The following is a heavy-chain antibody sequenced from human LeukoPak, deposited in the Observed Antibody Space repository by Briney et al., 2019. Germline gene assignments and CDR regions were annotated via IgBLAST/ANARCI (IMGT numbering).Heavy chain of an antibody. CDR3: ARSSYYYDSSGPLNY. V-gene: IGHV1-3*01. Sequence: ASVTVSCKASGYTFTSYAMHWVRQAPGQRLEWMGWINAGNGNTKYSQKFQGRVTITRDTSASTAYMELSSLRSEDTAVYYCARSSYYYDSSGPLNYWGQGTLVTVSS. J-gene: IGHJ4*02. CDR2: INAGNGNT. D-gene: IGHD3-22*01. CDR1: GYTFTSYA.